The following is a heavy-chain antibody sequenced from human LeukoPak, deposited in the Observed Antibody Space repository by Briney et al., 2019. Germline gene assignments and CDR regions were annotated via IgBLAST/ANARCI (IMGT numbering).Heavy chain of an antibody. CDR3: ARDSNPYYYVSGSDY. CDR1: GFTFDDYG. Sequence: GGSLRLSCAASGFTFDDYGMSWVRQVPGKGLEWVSGINWNGGSTGYADSVNGRFTISRDNAKNSLYLQMNSLRAEDTALYYCARDSNPYYYVSGSDYWGQGTLIIVSS. D-gene: IGHD3-10*01. J-gene: IGHJ4*02. CDR2: INWNGGST. V-gene: IGHV3-20*04.